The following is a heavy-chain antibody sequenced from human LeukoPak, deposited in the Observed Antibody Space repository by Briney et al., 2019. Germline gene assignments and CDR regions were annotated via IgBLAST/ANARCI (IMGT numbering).Heavy chain of an antibody. Sequence: SQTLSLTCTVSGGSISSGGYYWSWIRQHPGKGLEWIGYIYYSGSTNYNPSLKSRVTISVDTSKNQFSLKLSSVTAADTAVYYCARIKPLKDAFDIWGQGTMVTVSS. CDR1: GGSISSGGYY. J-gene: IGHJ3*02. CDR2: IYYSGST. V-gene: IGHV4-31*03. CDR3: ARIKPLKDAFDI.